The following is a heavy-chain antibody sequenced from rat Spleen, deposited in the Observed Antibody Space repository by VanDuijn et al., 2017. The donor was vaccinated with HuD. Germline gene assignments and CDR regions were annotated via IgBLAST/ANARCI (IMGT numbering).Heavy chain of an antibody. D-gene: IGHD1-11*01. V-gene: IGHV2-47*01. CDR1: GLSLTSNS. CDR3: ARDNYGSDY. J-gene: IGHJ2*01. Sequence: QVQLKESGPGLVQPSQTLSLTCTVSGLSLTSNSVSWIRQPPGKGLEWIGAIWSGGSTDYSSALKSRLSISRDTSKSQVLLKMNRLQTEDTATYYCARDNYGSDYWGQGVMVTVSS. CDR2: IWSGGST.